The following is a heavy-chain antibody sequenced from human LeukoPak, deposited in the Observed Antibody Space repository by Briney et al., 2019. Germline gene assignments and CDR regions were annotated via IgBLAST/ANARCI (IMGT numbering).Heavy chain of an antibody. CDR3: AKTYSDFWSGYYTVDYYMDV. J-gene: IGHJ6*03. Sequence: GGSLRLSCAASGFTFSGYAMSWVRQAPGKGLEWVSAISGSGGSTYYADSVKGRFTISRDNSKNTLYLQMNSLRAEDTAVYYCAKTYSDFWSGYYTVDYYMDVWGKGTAVTVSS. D-gene: IGHD3-3*01. CDR2: ISGSGGST. V-gene: IGHV3-23*01. CDR1: GFTFSGYA.